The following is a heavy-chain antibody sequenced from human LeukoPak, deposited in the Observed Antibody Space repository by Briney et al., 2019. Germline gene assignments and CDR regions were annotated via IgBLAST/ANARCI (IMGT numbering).Heavy chain of an antibody. CDR3: ARHYYGSGRLGYWFDP. D-gene: IGHD3-10*01. CDR1: GGTFSSYA. CDR2: IIPIFGTA. J-gene: IGHJ5*02. V-gene: IGHV1-69*05. Sequence: GASVKVSCKASGGTFSSYAISWVRQAPGQGLEWMGGIIPIFGTANYAQKFQGRVTITTDESTSTAYMELSSLRSEDTAVYYCARHYYGSGRLGYWFDPWGQGTLVTVSS.